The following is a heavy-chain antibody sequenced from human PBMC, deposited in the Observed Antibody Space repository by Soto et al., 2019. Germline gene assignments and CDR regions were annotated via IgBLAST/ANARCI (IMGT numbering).Heavy chain of an antibody. J-gene: IGHJ4*02. Sequence: LRLSCAASGLTFSIYGMSWVRQAPGKGPEWVSGISASGGSTYYADSVKGRFTISRDNSKNTVYLQMNSLRAEDTASYYCASYYYHSSGYYHYFDYWGQGTLVTVSS. D-gene: IGHD3-22*01. CDR1: GLTFSIYG. CDR2: ISASGGST. V-gene: IGHV3-23*01. CDR3: ASYYYHSSGYYHYFDY.